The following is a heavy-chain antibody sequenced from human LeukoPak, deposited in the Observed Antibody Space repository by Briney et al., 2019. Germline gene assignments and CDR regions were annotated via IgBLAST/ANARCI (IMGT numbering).Heavy chain of an antibody. J-gene: IGHJ3*02. CDR1: GGSISSYY. CDR3: ARGKGHGAFDI. Sequence: PSETLSLTCTVSGGSISSYYWSWIRQPPGKGLEWIGYIYTSGSTNYNPSLKSRVTISVDTSKNQFSLKLSSVAAADTAVYYCARGKGHGAFDIWGQGTMVTGSS. V-gene: IGHV4-4*09. CDR2: IYTSGST.